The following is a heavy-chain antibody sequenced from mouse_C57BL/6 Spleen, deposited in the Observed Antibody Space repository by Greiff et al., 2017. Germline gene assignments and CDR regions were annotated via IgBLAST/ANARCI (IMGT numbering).Heavy chain of an antibody. Sequence: EVHLVESGGGLVQPGGSMKLSCAASGFTFSDAWMDWVRQSPEKGLEWVAEIRNKANNHATYYAESVKGRFTISRDDSKSSVYLQMNSLRAEDTGIYYCIKGYGSSPYYFDYWGQGTTLTVSS. V-gene: IGHV6-6*01. CDR2: IRNKANNHAT. J-gene: IGHJ2*01. D-gene: IGHD1-1*01. CDR3: IKGYGSSPYYFDY. CDR1: GFTFSDAW.